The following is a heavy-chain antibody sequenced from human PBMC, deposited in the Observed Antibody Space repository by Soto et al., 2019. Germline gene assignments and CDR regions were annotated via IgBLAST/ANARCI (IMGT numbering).Heavy chain of an antibody. CDR1: GYTFTSYG. V-gene: IGHV1-18*01. J-gene: IGHJ3*02. D-gene: IGHD2-15*01. CDR2: ISAYNGNT. Sequence: ASVKVSCKASGYTFTSYGISWVRQAPGQGLEWMGWISAYNGNTNYAQKLQGRVTMTTDTSTSTAYMELRSLRSDDTAVYYCARDLIAGLNFDAFDIWGQGTMVTVSS. CDR3: ARDLIAGLNFDAFDI.